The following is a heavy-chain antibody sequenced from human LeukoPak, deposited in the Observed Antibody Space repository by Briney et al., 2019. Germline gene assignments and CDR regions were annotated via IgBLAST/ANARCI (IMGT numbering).Heavy chain of an antibody. CDR2: SSPYNGNT. D-gene: IGHD6-19*01. V-gene: IGHV1-18*01. J-gene: IGHJ4*02. CDR3: ARGGTSGWRTPNDDY. Sequence: ASVKVSCKASGYTFTTYGISWVRQAPGQGLEWMGWSSPYNGNTNYAQKLRGRVTMTTDTSTSTAYMELRGLRSDDTAVYYCARGGTSGWRTPNDDYWGQGTLVTVSS. CDR1: GYTFTTYG.